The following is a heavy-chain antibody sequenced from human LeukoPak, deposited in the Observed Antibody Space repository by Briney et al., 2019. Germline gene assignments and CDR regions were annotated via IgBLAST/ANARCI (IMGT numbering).Heavy chain of an antibody. V-gene: IGHV3-30*04. J-gene: IGHJ4*02. Sequence: GGSLRLSCAASGFTFSSYAMHWVRQAPGKGLEWVAVISYDGSNKYYADSVKGRFTISRDNSKNTLYLQMNSLRAEDTAVYYCASDINWGLPYWGIDYWGQGTLVTVSS. CDR2: ISYDGSNK. CDR1: GFTFSSYA. CDR3: ASDINWGLPYWGIDY. D-gene: IGHD7-27*01.